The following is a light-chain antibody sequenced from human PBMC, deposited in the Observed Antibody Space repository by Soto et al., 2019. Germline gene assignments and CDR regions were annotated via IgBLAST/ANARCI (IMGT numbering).Light chain of an antibody. J-gene: IGKJ1*01. V-gene: IGKV1-5*01. CDR1: SSSKW. Sequence: DIQMTQSPSTLAASVGDTVTMTCRSSSKWLAWYQKKPGKAPKLLIYDVSNLERGVPPRFSGSTSGAESTLTITGLQPDDLGTFYCQQYNGYSRTFGQGTKV. CDR2: DVS. CDR3: QQYNGYSRT.